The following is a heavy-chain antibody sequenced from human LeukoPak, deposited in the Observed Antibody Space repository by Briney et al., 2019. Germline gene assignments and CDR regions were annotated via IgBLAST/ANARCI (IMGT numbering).Heavy chain of an antibody. D-gene: IGHD3-22*01. CDR2: IYPGDSDT. V-gene: IGHV5-51*01. CDR1: GYSSTSYW. J-gene: IGHJ4*02. Sequence: GESLKISCKGSGYSSTSYWIGWVRQMPGKGLEWMGIIYPGDSDTRYSPSFQGQVTISADKSISTAYLQWSSLKASDTAMYYCAKPRKYYDSSGYYFDYWGQGTLVTVSS. CDR3: AKPRKYYDSSGYYFDY.